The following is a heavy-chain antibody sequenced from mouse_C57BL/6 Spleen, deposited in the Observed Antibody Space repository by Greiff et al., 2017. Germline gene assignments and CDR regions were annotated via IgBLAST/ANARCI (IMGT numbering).Heavy chain of an antibody. V-gene: IGHV10-1*01. CDR1: GFSFNTYA. Sequence: EVQVVESGGGLVQPKGSLKLSCAASGFSFNTYAMNWVRQAPGKGLEWVARIRSKSNNYATYYADSVKDRFTISRDDSESMLYLQMNNLKTEDTAMYYCVRSYDYDRAMDYWGQGTSVTVSS. CDR3: VRSYDYDRAMDY. D-gene: IGHD2-4*01. J-gene: IGHJ4*01. CDR2: IRSKSNNYAT.